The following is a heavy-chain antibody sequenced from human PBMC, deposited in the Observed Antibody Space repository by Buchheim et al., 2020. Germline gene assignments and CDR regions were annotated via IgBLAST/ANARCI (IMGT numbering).Heavy chain of an antibody. J-gene: IGHJ6*02. CDR2: IYHSGST. V-gene: IGHV4-4*02. D-gene: IGHD2-21*02. CDR1: GGSISSSNW. Sequence: QVQLQESGPGLVKPSGTLSLTCAVSGGSISSSNWWSWVRQPPGKGLEWIGEIYHSGSTNYNPSLKSRATISVDKSKNQFSPKLSSVTAADTAVYYCARDLRVVVTHYYYYYGMDVWGQGTT. CDR3: ARDLRVVVTHYYYYYGMDV.